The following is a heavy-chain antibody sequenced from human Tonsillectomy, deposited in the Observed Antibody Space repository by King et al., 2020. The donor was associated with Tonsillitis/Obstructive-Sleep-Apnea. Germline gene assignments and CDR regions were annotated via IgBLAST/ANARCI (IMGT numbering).Heavy chain of an antibody. CDR2: IKQDGSEK. D-gene: IGHD4-11*01. Sequence: QLVQSGGGLVQPGGSLRLSCAASGFTFSSYWMSWVRQAPGKGLEWVANIKQDGSEKYYVDYVKGRFTISRDNAKNSLYLQMNSLRAEDTAVYYCAREGSNYVRGMDVWGQGTTVTVSS. CDR3: AREGSNYVRGMDV. J-gene: IGHJ6*02. CDR1: GFTFSSYW. V-gene: IGHV3-7*03.